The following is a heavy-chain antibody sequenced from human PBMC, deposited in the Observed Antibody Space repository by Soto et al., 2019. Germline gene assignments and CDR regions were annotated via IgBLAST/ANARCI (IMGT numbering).Heavy chain of an antibody. CDR1: GFSFSSSA. J-gene: IGHJ6*02. D-gene: IGHD6-6*01. CDR3: AKPARPGYYYGMDV. CDR2: FSGSGGST. V-gene: IGHV3-23*01. Sequence: GGSLRLSCAASGFSFSSSAMSWVRQPPGKRLEWVSTFSGSGGSTYYADSVKGRFTISRDNSNNTLYPQMNSLRAEDTAVYYCAKPARPGYYYGMDVWGQGTTVIVSS.